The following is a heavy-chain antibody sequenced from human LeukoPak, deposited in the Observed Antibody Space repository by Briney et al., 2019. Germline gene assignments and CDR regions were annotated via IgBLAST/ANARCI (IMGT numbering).Heavy chain of an antibody. CDR3: ARGPMIVVVRFDY. CDR1: GGTFSSYA. CDR2: IIPIFGTA. J-gene: IGHJ4*02. D-gene: IGHD3-22*01. Sequence: SVKVSCKASGGTFSSYAISWVRQAPGQGLEWMGRIIPIFGTANYAQKFQGRVTITTDESTSTAYMELSSLRSEDTAVYYCARGPMIVVVRFDYSSQGTLVTVSS. V-gene: IGHV1-69*05.